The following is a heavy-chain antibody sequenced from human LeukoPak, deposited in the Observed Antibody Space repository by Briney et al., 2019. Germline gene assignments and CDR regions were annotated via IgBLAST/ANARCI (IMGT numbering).Heavy chain of an antibody. CDR3: ARANFLYCSSSTCLFDY. Sequence: ASVTVSCKDSGYTFTDYYMHWVRQAPGQGTERMGWINPNDGDTNYAQKFQGRVTMTRDTSISTAHMEVSRLRSDDTAVYYCARANFLYCSSSTCLFDYWGQGTLVTVTS. CDR1: GYTFTDYY. D-gene: IGHD2-2*01. J-gene: IGHJ4*02. CDR2: INPNDGDT. V-gene: IGHV1-2*02.